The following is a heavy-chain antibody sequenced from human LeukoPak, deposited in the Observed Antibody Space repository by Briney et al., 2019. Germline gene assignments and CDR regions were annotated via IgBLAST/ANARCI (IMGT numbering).Heavy chain of an antibody. J-gene: IGHJ4*02. V-gene: IGHV3-23*01. CDR3: AKSPGSKVYCSSTSCYVHYFDY. D-gene: IGHD2-2*01. CDR1: GFTFSSFG. Sequence: GGSLRLSCAASGFTFSSFGIHWVRQAPGKGLEWVSAISGSGGSTYYADSVKGRFTISRDNSENTLYLQMNSLRAEDTAVYYCAKSPGSKVYCSSTSCYVHYFDYWGQGTLVTVSS. CDR2: ISGSGGST.